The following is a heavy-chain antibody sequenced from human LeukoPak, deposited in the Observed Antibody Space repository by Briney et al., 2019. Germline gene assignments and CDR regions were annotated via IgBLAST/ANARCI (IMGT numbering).Heavy chain of an antibody. D-gene: IGHD3-3*01. J-gene: IGHJ6*02. Sequence: SVKVSCKASGGTFSSYAISRVRQAPGQGLEWMGRIIPILGIANYAQKFQGRVTITADKSTSTAYMELSSLRSEDTAVYYCARERFRTNYDFWSGPTPIGGMDVWGQGTTVTVSS. CDR1: GGTFSSYA. V-gene: IGHV1-69*04. CDR3: ARERFRTNYDFWSGPTPIGGMDV. CDR2: IIPILGIA.